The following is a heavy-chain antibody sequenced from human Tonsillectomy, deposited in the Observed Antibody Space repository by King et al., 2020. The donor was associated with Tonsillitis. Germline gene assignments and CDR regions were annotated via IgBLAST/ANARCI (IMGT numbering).Heavy chain of an antibody. CDR3: ARGPHLLPPPDSYSYYGMDV. J-gene: IGHJ6*02. CDR2: IIPVLAIA. Sequence: QLVQSGAEAKKPGSSVKVSCKASGGTFSSYAISWVRQAPGQGLEWMGRIIPVLAIANYAQKFQGRVTITADKSTSTAYMELSSLRSDDTAVYYCARGPHLLPPPDSYSYYGMDVWGQGTTVTVSS. D-gene: IGHD3-22*01. V-gene: IGHV1-69*09. CDR1: GGTFSSYA.